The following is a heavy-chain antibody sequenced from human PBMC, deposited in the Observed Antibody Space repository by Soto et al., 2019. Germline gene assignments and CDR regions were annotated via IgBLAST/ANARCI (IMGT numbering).Heavy chain of an antibody. V-gene: IGHV1-46*01. CDR1: GYTFVDHY. Sequence: QVQLVQSGAEVKKPGASVKVSCKASGYTFVDHYMNWVRQAPGQGFEWMGIINPSGGSSSYAQKFQGRVTMTSDTSTSTVYMELSSLRSEDTAIYYCAREGGIETKTLIPFEYWGHGTLVTVSS. D-gene: IGHD3-16*01. J-gene: IGHJ4*01. CDR2: INPSGGSS. CDR3: AREGGIETKTLIPFEY.